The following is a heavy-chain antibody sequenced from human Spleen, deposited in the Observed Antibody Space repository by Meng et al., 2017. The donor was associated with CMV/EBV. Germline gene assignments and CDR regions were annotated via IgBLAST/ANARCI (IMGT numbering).Heavy chain of an antibody. CDR3: ARDLWGEGAFEI. CDR1: GGSIGTGTYY. D-gene: IGHD3-10*01. V-gene: IGHV4-31*03. J-gene: IGHJ3*02. CDR2: VYYSGST. Sequence: SETLSLTCNVSGGSIGTGTYYWNWIRQHPGKGLEWIGYVYYSGSTYYNPSLRSRVTISLETSKNQFSLRLNSVTAADTAVYYCARDLWGEGAFEIWGQGTMVTVSS.